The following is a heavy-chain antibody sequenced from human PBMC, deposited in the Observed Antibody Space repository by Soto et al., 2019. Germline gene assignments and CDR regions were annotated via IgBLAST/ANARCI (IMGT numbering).Heavy chain of an antibody. CDR1: GDSVSSNSAG. J-gene: IGHJ4*01. CDR3: LIGEQCSGRIFDF. Sequence: SQTLSLTCDITGDSVSSNSAGCSWVRQSPSRGLEWLGRTYYRSKWYYEYAVSVRGRITINPDTSKNQYSLQLNSVTPEDTAVYFFLIGEQCSGRIFDFSGQGPLVTVS. D-gene: IGHD1-26*01. V-gene: IGHV6-1*01. CDR2: TYYRSKWYY.